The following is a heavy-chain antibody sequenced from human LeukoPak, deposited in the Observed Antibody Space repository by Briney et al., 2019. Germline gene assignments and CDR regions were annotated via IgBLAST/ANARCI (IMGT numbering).Heavy chain of an antibody. CDR3: AKGAIVAGGELHSPMD. Sequence: GGSLRLSCAASAFTFSSYAMSWVRQVPGKGLEWVSAISGSGGSTYYADPVKGRFTISRDNSKNTLYLQMNSLRAEDTAVYYCAKGAIVAGGELHSPMDWGQGALVTVSS. V-gene: IGHV3-23*01. CDR1: AFTFSSYA. J-gene: IGHJ4*02. CDR2: ISGSGGST. D-gene: IGHD6-13*01.